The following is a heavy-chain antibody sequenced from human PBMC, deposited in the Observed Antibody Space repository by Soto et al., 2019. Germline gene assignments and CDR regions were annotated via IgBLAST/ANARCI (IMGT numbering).Heavy chain of an antibody. D-gene: IGHD2-15*01. CDR1: GGSFSGDY. CDR2: INHSGST. J-gene: IGHJ6*02. V-gene: IGHV4-34*01. CDR3: VRKSSLAVRGLFRYHHYGLDV. Sequence: PSETLSLTCAVYGGSFSGDYWTWIRQSPGTGLEWIGEINHSGSTNYNPSLKSRVTISVDTSKNQFSLKLTSVTAADTAVYYCVRKSSLAVRGLFRYHHYGLDVWGQGTTVSVSS.